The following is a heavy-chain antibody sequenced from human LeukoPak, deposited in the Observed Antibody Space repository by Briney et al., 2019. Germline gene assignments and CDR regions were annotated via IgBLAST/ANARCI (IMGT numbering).Heavy chain of an antibody. CDR1: GYTFTGYY. CDR3: ARERGEYGSGGTCYSGNWFDP. V-gene: IGHV1-2*02. CDR2: INPNNGGT. J-gene: IGHJ5*02. Sequence: ASVKVSCKASGYTFTGYYMQWVRQAPGQGLEWMGWINPNNGGTNYAQKFQGRVTMTRDTSISTAYMELSRLRSDDSAVYYCARERGEYGSGGTCYSGNWFDPWGQGTLVTVSS. D-gene: IGHD2-15*01.